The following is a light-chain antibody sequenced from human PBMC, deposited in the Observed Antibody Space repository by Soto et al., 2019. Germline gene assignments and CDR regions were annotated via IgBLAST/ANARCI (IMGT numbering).Light chain of an antibody. CDR1: RSKIGRNP. Sequence: QSVLTQPPSVSAAPGQQVTISCSESRSKIGRNPVSWYQQVPGKVPKLLIYDNDKRPSGVPDRFSGSKSGTSATLGITGLQTGDEADYYCGTWDSSLSSYVFGTGTKLTVL. J-gene: IGLJ1*01. V-gene: IGLV1-51*01. CDR3: GTWDSSLSSYV. CDR2: DND.